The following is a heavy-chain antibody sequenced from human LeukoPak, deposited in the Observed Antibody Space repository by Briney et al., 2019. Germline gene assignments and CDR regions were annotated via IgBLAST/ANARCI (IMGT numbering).Heavy chain of an antibody. J-gene: IGHJ4*02. CDR3: ASSQNIVVVHY. V-gene: IGHV4-34*01. CDR1: GGSFSGYY. CDR2: INHSGST. Sequence: PSKTLSLTCAVYGGSFSGYYWSWIRQPPGKGLEWIGEINHSGSTNYNPSLKSRVTISVDTSKNQFSLKLSSVTAADTAVYYCASSQNIVVVHYWGQGTLVTVSS. D-gene: IGHD2/OR15-2a*01.